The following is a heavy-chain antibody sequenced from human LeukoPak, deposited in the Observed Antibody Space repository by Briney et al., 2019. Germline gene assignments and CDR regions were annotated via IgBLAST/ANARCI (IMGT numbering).Heavy chain of an antibody. V-gene: IGHV3-21*01. J-gene: IGHJ4*02. D-gene: IGHD3-10*01. Sequence: GWSLRLSCAASGFTFSSYSMNWVRQAPGKGLEWVSSISSSSSYIYYADSVKGRFTISRDNAKNSLYLQMNSLRAEDTAVYYCARGSRVRADYWGQGTLVTVSS. CDR3: ARGSRVRADY. CDR2: ISSSSSYI. CDR1: GFTFSSYS.